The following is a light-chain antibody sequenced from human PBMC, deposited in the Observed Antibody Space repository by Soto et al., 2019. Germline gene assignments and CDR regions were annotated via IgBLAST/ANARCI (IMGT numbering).Light chain of an antibody. CDR2: RTS. V-gene: IGKV3-15*01. Sequence: EIVLTQSPATLSVSPGERATLSCRASQSISSNLAWYQQKPGQAPRLLMFRTSSRATGFPARFSGSGSGTEFNLTISSLQSEDFAVYYCQQYDSSPSWTFGQGTKVDIK. CDR1: QSISSN. J-gene: IGKJ1*01. CDR3: QQYDSSPSWT.